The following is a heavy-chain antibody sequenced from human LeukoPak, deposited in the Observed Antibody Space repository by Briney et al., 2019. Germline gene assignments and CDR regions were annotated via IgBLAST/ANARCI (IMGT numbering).Heavy chain of an antibody. CDR2: IYFSGST. CDR3: ARYCDGDCNSSAFDL. Sequence: PSETLSLTCIVYGGSINNYYWSWIRQSPGKAPEWIGYIYFSGSTNYNPSLRGRVTMSVDTSKNQFSLKLTSVTAADTAVYYCARYCDGDCNSSAFDLWGQGTVVTVSS. J-gene: IGHJ3*01. V-gene: IGHV4-59*01. CDR1: GGSINNYY. D-gene: IGHD2-21*02.